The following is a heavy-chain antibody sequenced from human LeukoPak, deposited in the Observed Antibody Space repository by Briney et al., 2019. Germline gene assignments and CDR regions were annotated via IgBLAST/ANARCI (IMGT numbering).Heavy chain of an antibody. CDR3: ARGIHSSASYY. CDR2: ISGSGGST. V-gene: IGHV3-23*01. Sequence: GGTLRLSCAASGFTFSSYGMSWVRQAPGKGLEWVSAISGSGGSTYYADSVKGRFTISRDNAKNSLYLQMNSLRAEDTAVYYCARGIHSSASYYWGQGTLVTVSS. CDR1: GFTFSSYG. J-gene: IGHJ4*02. D-gene: IGHD6-19*01.